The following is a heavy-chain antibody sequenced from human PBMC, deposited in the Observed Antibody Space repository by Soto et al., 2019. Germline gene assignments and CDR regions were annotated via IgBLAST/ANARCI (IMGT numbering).Heavy chain of an antibody. CDR3: AKDKPGTTSFDD. D-gene: IGHD1-1*01. V-gene: IGHV3-23*01. CDR2: ISDSGDTT. CDR1: AFTISRYA. J-gene: IGHJ4*01. Sequence: EVQLLESGGGLVQPGGSLRLSCEASAFTISRYAMSWVRQAPGKGLEWVSAISDSGDTTHYADSVKGRFTISRDTSKSTLYLQMNTLGAEDTAVYYCAKDKPGTTSFDDWGHGTLVIVSS.